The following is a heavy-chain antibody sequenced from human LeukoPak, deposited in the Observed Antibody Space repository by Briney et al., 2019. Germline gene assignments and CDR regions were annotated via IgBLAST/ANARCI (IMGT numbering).Heavy chain of an antibody. D-gene: IGHD6-13*01. V-gene: IGHV5-51*01. CDR3: ARPMFGSWSFDY. CDR2: IYPGDSDT. CDR1: GCRFTSYW. J-gene: IGHJ4*02. Sequence: GGSLKFPCKGSGCRFTSYWIGWVRQIPGKGLGGMGIIYPGDSDTRYSPSFQGQVTISADKSISTAYLQWSSLKASDTAMYYCARPMFGSWSFDYWGQGTLVTVSS.